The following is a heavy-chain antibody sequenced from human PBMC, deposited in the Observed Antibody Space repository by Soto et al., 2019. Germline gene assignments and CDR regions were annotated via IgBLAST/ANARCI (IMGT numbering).Heavy chain of an antibody. CDR2: IDPSDSYT. V-gene: IGHV5-10-1*01. CDR3: ARFRSGTTVDYYYTMDV. CDR1: GYSFTNYW. D-gene: IGHD1-7*01. J-gene: IGHJ6*02. Sequence: PGESLKISCQGSGYSFTNYWINWVRQMPGKGLEWMGRIDPSDSYTDYSPSFQGHVIISTDKSINTAYLQWSSLKASDTAMYYCARFRSGTTVDYYYTMDVWGQGTTVTVSS.